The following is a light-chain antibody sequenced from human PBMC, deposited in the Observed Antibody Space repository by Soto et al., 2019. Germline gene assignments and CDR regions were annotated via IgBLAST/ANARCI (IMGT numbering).Light chain of an antibody. CDR2: GTS. J-gene: IGKJ1*01. V-gene: IGKV3-15*01. Sequence: EIVMTQSPVTLSVSPGERATLSCRASQNISRSLAWYQQKPGQGPSLLIYGTSTRAGGVPARFSGSGSGTDFTLTISRLEPEDFAVYYCQQYSSSPQTFGQGTKVDIK. CDR1: QNISRS. CDR3: QQYSSSPQT.